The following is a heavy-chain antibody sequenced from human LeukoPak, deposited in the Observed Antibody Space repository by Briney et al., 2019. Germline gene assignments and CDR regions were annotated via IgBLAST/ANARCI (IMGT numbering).Heavy chain of an antibody. D-gene: IGHD4-4*01. J-gene: IGHJ5*02. CDR3: AKGDDYSNYGDLNWSDP. V-gene: IGHV3-23*01. CDR1: GFTFSSYA. CDR2: ISGSGGST. Sequence: GGSLRLSCAASGFTFSSYAMSWVRQAPGKGLEWVSAISGSGGSTYYADSVKGRFTISRDNSKNTLYLQMNSLRAEDTAVYYCAKGDDYSNYGDLNWSDPWGQGTLVTVSS.